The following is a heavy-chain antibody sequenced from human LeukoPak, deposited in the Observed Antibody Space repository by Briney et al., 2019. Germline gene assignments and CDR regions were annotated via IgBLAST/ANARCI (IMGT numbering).Heavy chain of an antibody. CDR3: ARALPDILVVVANFDY. V-gene: IGHV4-4*07. Sequence: SETLSLTCTVSGGSISGYYWNWIRQPAGKGLEWIGRIFTSGSDPNPSLKSRVTMSIDTSKNQFSLRLSSVTAADTAVYYCARALPDILVVVANFDYWGQGTLVTVSS. CDR1: GGSISGYY. D-gene: IGHD2-15*01. CDR2: IFTSGS. J-gene: IGHJ4*02.